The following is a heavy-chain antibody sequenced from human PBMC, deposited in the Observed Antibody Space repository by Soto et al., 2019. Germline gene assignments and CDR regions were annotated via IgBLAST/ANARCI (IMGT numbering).Heavy chain of an antibody. J-gene: IGHJ2*01. CDR1: GFTFNTYW. D-gene: IGHD1-26*01. Sequence: EVQLVESGGGLVQPGGSLTLSCAASGFTFNTYWVHWVRQAPGKGVVWVSRINPDGRVTNYADSVKGRFTISRDNAQNTLYLQMNSLTPDDTAVYSCARVGQGAWYFDLWGRGTLVTVSS. CDR3: ARVGQGAWYFDL. CDR2: INPDGRVT. V-gene: IGHV3-74*01.